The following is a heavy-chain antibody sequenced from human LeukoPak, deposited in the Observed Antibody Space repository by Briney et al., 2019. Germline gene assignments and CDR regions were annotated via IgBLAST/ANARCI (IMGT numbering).Heavy chain of an antibody. D-gene: IGHD6-13*01. V-gene: IGHV1-24*01. CDR1: GYTLTELS. Sequence: ASVKVSCKVSGYTLTELSMHRVRQAPGKGLEWMGGFDPEDGETIYAQKFQGRVTMTEDTSTDTAYMELSSLRSEDTAVYYCATDPTGYSSSNFDYWGQGTLVTVSS. CDR3: ATDPTGYSSSNFDY. CDR2: FDPEDGET. J-gene: IGHJ4*02.